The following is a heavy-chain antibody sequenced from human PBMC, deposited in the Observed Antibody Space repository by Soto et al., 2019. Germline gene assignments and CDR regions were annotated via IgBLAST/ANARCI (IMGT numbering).Heavy chain of an antibody. CDR2: IKSKTDGGTT. Sequence: PGGSLRLSCAAYGFTFSNAWMSWVRQAPGKGLEWVGRIKSKTDGGTTDYAAPVKGRFTISRDDSKNTLYLQMNSLKTEDTAVYYCTTADSSSSFDYWGQGTLVTVSS. CDR3: TTADSSSSFDY. V-gene: IGHV3-15*01. D-gene: IGHD6-6*01. CDR1: GFTFSNAW. J-gene: IGHJ4*02.